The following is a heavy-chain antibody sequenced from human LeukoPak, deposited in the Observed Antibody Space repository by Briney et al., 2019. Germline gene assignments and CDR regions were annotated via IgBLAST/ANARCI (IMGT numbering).Heavy chain of an antibody. Sequence: PSETLSLPCAVYGGSFSTYYWSWIRQSPGKGLEWIAEINHRGDTNYNPSVKSRVTISVDTSKNQFSLRLISLTAADTAVYYCARGPTISETGYFDYWGQGTLVTVSS. D-gene: IGHD1-1*01. J-gene: IGHJ4*03. CDR1: GGSFSTYY. CDR3: ARGPTISETGYFDY. V-gene: IGHV4-34*01. CDR2: INHRGDT.